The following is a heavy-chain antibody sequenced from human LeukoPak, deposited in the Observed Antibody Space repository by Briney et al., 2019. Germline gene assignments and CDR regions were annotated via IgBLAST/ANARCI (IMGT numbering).Heavy chain of an antibody. CDR3: ARDRGYFDN. CDR1: GFTFSIYS. J-gene: IGHJ4*02. V-gene: IGHV3-21*01. CDR2: ITSSSNYI. Sequence: GGSLRLSCAASGFTFSIYSMNWVRQAPGKGLEWLSSITSSSNYIYYADSVKGRFTISRDNVQNSLYLQMNSLRAEDTAMYYCARDRGYFDNWGQGTLVTVTS.